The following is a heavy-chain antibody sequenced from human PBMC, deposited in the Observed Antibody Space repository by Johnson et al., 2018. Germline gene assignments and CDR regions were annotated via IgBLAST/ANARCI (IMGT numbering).Heavy chain of an antibody. Sequence: VQLVQSGGGVVQPGRSXRLSCAASGFTFSSYGMHWVRQAPGKGLEWVSSISSSSSYIYYEDSVKGRFTISRDNAKNSLYLQMNSRRAEDTAVYYCAKMGGDYVSYYYYYMDFWGRGTTVTVSS. V-gene: IGHV3-21*01. CDR3: AKMGGDYVSYYYYYMDF. CDR1: GFTFSSYG. J-gene: IGHJ6*03. D-gene: IGHD4-17*01. CDR2: ISSSSSYI.